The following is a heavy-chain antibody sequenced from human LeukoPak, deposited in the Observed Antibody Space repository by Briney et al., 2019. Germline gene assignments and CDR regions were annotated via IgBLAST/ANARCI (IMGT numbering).Heavy chain of an antibody. Sequence: ASVKVSCKASGGTFSSYAISWVRQAPGQGLEWMGRIIPIFGIANYAQKFQGRVTITADKSTSTAYMELSSLRSEDTAAYYCARDWGVVVVAATGNWFDPWGQGTLVTVSS. CDR2: IIPIFGIA. V-gene: IGHV1-69*04. D-gene: IGHD2-15*01. CDR3: ARDWGVVVVAATGNWFDP. J-gene: IGHJ5*02. CDR1: GGTFSSYA.